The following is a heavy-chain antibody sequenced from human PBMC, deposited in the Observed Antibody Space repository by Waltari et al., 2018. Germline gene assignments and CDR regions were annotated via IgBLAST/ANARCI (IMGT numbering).Heavy chain of an antibody. Sequence: FTFSSYSMNWVRQAPGKGLEWVSSISSSSSYIYYADSVKGRFTISRDNAKNSLYLQMNSLRAEDTAVYYCARERGLGYFDYWGQGTLVTVSS. CDR3: ARERGLGYFDY. CDR1: FTFSSYS. V-gene: IGHV3-21*01. D-gene: IGHD3-16*01. J-gene: IGHJ4*02. CDR2: ISSSSSYI.